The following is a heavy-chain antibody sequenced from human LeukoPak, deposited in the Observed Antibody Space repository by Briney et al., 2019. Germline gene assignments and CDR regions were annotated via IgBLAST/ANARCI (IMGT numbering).Heavy chain of an antibody. D-gene: IGHD3-10*01. CDR2: ISYDGSNK. V-gene: IGHV3-33*05. J-gene: IGHJ3*02. Sequence: GGSLRLSCAAFGFSVTTHGMSWVCQAPGKGLEWVATISYDGSNKYHADSVKGRFTISRDSPKNTVFLQMTSLRAEDTAVYYCARDRGPSYYYGSGSYYTVTPDAFDIWGQGTMVTVSS. CDR1: GFSVTTHG. CDR3: ARDRGPSYYYGSGSYYTVTPDAFDI.